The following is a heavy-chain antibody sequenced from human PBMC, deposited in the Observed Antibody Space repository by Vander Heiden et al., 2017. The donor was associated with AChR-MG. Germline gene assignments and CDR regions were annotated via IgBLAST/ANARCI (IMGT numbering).Heavy chain of an antibody. V-gene: IGHV4-39*01. CDR3: ARHYLFTRKDYYYYYGMDV. Sequence: QLQLQESGPGLVKPSETLSLTCTVSGGSISSSSYSWGWIRQPPGKGLEWIGSIYYSGSTYYNPSLKSRVTISVDTSKNQFSLKLSSVTAADTAVYYCARHYLFTRKDYYYYYGMDVWGQGTTVTVSS. D-gene: IGHD2-21*01. J-gene: IGHJ6*02. CDR1: GGSISSSSYS. CDR2: IYYSGST.